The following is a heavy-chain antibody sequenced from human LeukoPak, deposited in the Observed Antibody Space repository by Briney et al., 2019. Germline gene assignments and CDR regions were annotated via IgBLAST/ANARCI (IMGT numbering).Heavy chain of an antibody. D-gene: IGHD3-10*01. CDR3: ARDGGSYHFDY. CDR2: IYYSGST. J-gene: IGHJ4*02. Sequence: SETLSLTCTVSGGSISSSSYYWGWIRQPPGKGLEWIGNIYYSGSTYYNPSLKSRVTISVDTSKNQFSLKLSSVTAADTAVYYCARDGGSYHFDYWGQGTLVIVSS. CDR1: GGSISSSSYY. V-gene: IGHV4-39*07.